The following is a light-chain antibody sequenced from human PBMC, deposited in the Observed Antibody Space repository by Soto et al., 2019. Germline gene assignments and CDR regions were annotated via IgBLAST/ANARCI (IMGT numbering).Light chain of an antibody. Sequence: QSVLTQPPSVSAAPGQTVTISCSGSSSNIGNNYVSWYQQFPGTAPKLLIYDNNKRPSGIPDRFSGSKSGTSATLGITGLQTGDEADYYCGTWDSSLSVGVVFGGGTKLTVL. J-gene: IGLJ2*01. CDR3: GTWDSSLSVGVV. V-gene: IGLV1-51*01. CDR2: DNN. CDR1: SSNIGNNY.